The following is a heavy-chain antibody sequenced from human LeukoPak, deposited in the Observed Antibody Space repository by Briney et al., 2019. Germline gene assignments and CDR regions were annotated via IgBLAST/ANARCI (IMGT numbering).Heavy chain of an antibody. V-gene: IGHV1-18*01. CDR1: GYTFTSYG. Sequence: ASVKVSCKASGYTFTSYGISWVRQAPGQGLEWMGWISAYNGNINYAQKLQGRVTMTTDTSTSTAYMELRSLRSDDTAVYYCATHTYYYDSSGYYPLDYWGQGTLVTVSS. D-gene: IGHD3-22*01. J-gene: IGHJ4*02. CDR2: ISAYNGNI. CDR3: ATHTYYYDSSGYYPLDY.